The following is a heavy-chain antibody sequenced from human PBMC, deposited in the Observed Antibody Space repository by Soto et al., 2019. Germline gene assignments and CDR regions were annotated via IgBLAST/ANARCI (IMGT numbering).Heavy chain of an antibody. CDR1: GYTFTSYG. CDR2: ISAYNGNT. J-gene: IGHJ4*01. Sequence: ASVKVSCKASGYTFTSYGISWVRQAPGQGLEWMGWISAYNGNTNYAQKLQGRVTMTTDTSTSTVYMELRSLRSDDTAVYYCARAYYDSRGYDFGPGEQYYFDYWGQ. D-gene: IGHD3-22*01. V-gene: IGHV1-18*01. CDR3: ARAYYDSRGYDFGPGEQYYFDY.